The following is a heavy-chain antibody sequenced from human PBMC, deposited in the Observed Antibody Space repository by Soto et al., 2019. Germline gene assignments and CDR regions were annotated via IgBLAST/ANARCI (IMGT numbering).Heavy chain of an antibody. CDR3: AKEAXGSRHGTAISYYYGMDV. V-gene: IGHV3-23*01. Sequence: PGGSMRLACAACGFTFSSYAMSWVRQAPGKGLEWVSAISGSGGSTYYADSVKGRFTISRDNSKNTLYLQMNSLRAEDTAVYYCAKEAXGSRHGTAISYYYGMDVWGQGTTVTVSS. CDR1: GFTFSSYA. CDR2: ISGSGGST. D-gene: IGHD2-21*02. J-gene: IGHJ6*02.